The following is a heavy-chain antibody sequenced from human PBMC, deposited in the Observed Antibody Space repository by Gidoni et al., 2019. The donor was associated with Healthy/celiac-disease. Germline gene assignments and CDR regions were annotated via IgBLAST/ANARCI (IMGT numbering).Heavy chain of an antibody. CDR1: GCTFRDYY. V-gene: IGHV3-11*06. Sequence: QVQLVESGGGLVKHGGSMRLSCAASGCTFRDYYLSWIRQAPGKGLECVSYISSSSSYTNYADSVKGRFTISRDNAKNSLYLQMNSLRAEDTAVYYCARDSSRLDYYDSSGYYVNWGQGTLVTVSS. J-gene: IGHJ4*02. CDR3: ARDSSRLDYYDSSGYYVN. D-gene: IGHD3-22*01. CDR2: ISSSSSYT.